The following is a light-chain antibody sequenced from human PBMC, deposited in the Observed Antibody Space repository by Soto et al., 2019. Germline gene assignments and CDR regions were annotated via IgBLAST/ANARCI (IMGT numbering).Light chain of an antibody. CDR2: GSS. CDR1: QSVSSSY. Sequence: EVVLTQSPGTLSLSPGERATLSCRASQSVSSSYLAWYQQKPGQAPRLLIYGSSSRAIGIPDRFSGTGSGTDFTLTISRLEPEDFAVYYCQQSGRAFGPGTKVDIK. V-gene: IGKV3-20*01. J-gene: IGKJ3*01. CDR3: QQSGRA.